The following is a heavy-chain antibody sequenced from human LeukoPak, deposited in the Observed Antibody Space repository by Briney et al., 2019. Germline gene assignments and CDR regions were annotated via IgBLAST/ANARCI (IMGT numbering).Heavy chain of an antibody. D-gene: IGHD3-22*01. CDR1: GGSISSGGYY. Sequence: PSQTLSLTCTVSGGSISSGGYYWSWIRQPAGKELEWIGCIYTSGSTYYNPYRKSRVTISVDTSKNQFSLKVSSVTAADTAVYYCARDRYYYDSSCYYYYFDYWGQGTLVSVSS. V-gene: IGHV4-61*02. CDR3: ARDRYYYDSSCYYYYFDY. J-gene: IGHJ4*02. CDR2: IYTSGST.